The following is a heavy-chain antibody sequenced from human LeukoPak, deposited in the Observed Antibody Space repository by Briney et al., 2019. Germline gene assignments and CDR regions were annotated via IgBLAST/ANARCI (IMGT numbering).Heavy chain of an antibody. CDR2: IRQDGGET. Sequence: PGGSLRLSCAASGFTLSSHWMGWIRQAPGKGLEWVANIRQDGGETYYVDSVKGRFTISRDNAKNSLYLQMNSLRVEETAMYYCARWRRSSTWYWLDPWGQGTLVTVSP. D-gene: IGHD6-13*01. V-gene: IGHV3-7*01. CDR1: GFTLSSHW. CDR3: ARWRRSSTWYWLDP. J-gene: IGHJ5*02.